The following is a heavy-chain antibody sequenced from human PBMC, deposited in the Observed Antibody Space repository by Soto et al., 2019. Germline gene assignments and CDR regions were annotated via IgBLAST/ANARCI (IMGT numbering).Heavy chain of an antibody. J-gene: IGHJ4*02. Sequence: QLQLQESGPGLVEPSQTLSLTCTVSGDSVSSDYYYWSWIRQPPGRGLEWIGHIYNSGSTYSNPSPRSXFTXSXDTSRNQFSLELSSVTAADTAVYYCARGPSADKVDYWGQGTLVTVSP. CDR1: GDSVSSDYYY. CDR3: ARGPSADKVDY. CDR2: IYNSGST. V-gene: IGHV4-30-4*01.